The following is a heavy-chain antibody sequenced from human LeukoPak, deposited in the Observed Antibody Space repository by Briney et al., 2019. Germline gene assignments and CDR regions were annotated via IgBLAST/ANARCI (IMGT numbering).Heavy chain of an antibody. V-gene: IGHV4-59*01. Sequence: SETLSLTCTVSGGSISSYYWSWIRQPPGKGLEWIGYLYYSWSTNYNPSLKGRVTISVDTSKNQFSLKLSSVTAADTAVYYCARGLKVGATLFRLSTYYFDYWGQGTLVTVSS. D-gene: IGHD1-26*01. CDR1: GGSISSYY. J-gene: IGHJ4*02. CDR2: LYYSWST. CDR3: ARGLKVGATLFRLSTYYFDY.